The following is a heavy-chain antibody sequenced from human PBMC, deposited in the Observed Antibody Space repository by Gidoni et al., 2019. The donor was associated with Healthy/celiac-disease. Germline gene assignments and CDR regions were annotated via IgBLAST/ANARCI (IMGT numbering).Heavy chain of an antibody. CDR3: ARGIRYCSGGSCYSHYYYGMDV. J-gene: IGHJ6*02. D-gene: IGHD2-15*01. CDR2: INQSGST. V-gene: IGHV4-34*01. Sequence: QVQLQQWGAGLLQPSETLSLTCAVYGGSFSGYYWSWIRQPPGKGLEWIGEINQSGSTNYNPSLKSRVTISVDTSKNQFSLKLSAVTAADTAVYYYARGIRYCSGGSCYSHYYYGMDVWGQGTTVTVSS. CDR1: GGSFSGYY.